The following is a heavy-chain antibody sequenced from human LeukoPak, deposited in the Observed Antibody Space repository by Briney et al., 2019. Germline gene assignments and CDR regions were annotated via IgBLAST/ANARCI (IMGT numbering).Heavy chain of an antibody. CDR1: GFTFSSYW. CDR3: ARDAGYKLDY. J-gene: IGHJ4*02. CDR2: INGDGSST. Sequence: GGSLRLSCAASGFTFSSYWMHWVRQAPGKGLVWVSHINGDGSSTSYADSVKGRFTISRDNAKNTLYLQMNSLRAEDTAVYYCARDAGYKLDYWGQGILVTVYS. D-gene: IGHD1-1*01. V-gene: IGHV3-74*01.